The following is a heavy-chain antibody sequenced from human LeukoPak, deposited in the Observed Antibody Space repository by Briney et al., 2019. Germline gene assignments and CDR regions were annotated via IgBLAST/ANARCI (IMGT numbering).Heavy chain of an antibody. J-gene: IGHJ4*02. Sequence: ASVKVSCKASGYTFTSYDINWVRQATGQGLEWMGWMNPNSGNTGYAQKFQGRVTMTRNTSISTAYIELSSLRSEDTAVYYCARAAIYVWGSYPTTLNDYGGQGPLVTVPS. V-gene: IGHV1-8*01. D-gene: IGHD3-16*01. CDR2: MNPNSGNT. CDR1: GYTFTSYD. CDR3: ARAAIYVWGSYPTTLNDY.